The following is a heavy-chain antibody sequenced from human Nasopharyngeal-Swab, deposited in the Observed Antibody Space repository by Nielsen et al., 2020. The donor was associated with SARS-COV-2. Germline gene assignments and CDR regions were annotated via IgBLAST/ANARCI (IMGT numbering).Heavy chain of an antibody. CDR1: GFTFSTYA. CDR3: ARGHRGVSTWFHFYGMDV. V-gene: IGHV3-30-3*01. CDR2: ISYDGTKK. Sequence: GESLKISCAASGFTFSTYAMHWVRQAPGKGLEWVAVISYDGTKKHYADSARGRFTISRDNSKNTLSLQMSSLRPEDTSVYYCARGHRGVSTWFHFYGMDVWGQGTTVTVSS. J-gene: IGHJ6*02. D-gene: IGHD5/OR15-5a*01.